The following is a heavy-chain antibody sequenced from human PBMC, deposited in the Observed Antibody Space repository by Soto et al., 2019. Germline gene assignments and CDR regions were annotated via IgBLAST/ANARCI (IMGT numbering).Heavy chain of an antibody. CDR3: ANLAVAGPDDAFDI. CDR2: ISYDGSNK. V-gene: IGHV3-30*18. Sequence: GGSLRLSCAASGFTFSSYGMHWVRQAPGKGLEWVAVISYDGSNKYYADSVKGRFTISRDNSKNTLYLQMNSLRAEDTAGYYCANLAVAGPDDAFDIWGQGTMVTVSS. D-gene: IGHD6-19*01. J-gene: IGHJ3*02. CDR1: GFTFSSYG.